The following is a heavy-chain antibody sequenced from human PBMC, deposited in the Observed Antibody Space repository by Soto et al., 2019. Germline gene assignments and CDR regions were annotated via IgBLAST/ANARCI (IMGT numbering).Heavy chain of an antibody. CDR2: ISVSGGST. D-gene: IGHD1-1*01. J-gene: IGHJ4*02. CDR1: GFTFSSYA. CDR3: AKVGSTGAMD. Sequence: EVQLLESGGGLVQPGGSLRLSCAASGFTFSSYAMSWVRPAPGKGLEWVSAISVSGGSTYYADSVKGRFTISRDNSRNSRYLQMNSLRAEDTGVYYCAKVGSTGAMDWGQGTLVTVSS. V-gene: IGHV3-23*01.